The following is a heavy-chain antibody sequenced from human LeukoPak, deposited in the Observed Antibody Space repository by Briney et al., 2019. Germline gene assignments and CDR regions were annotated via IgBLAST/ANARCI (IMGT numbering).Heavy chain of an antibody. D-gene: IGHD4-17*01. CDR3: ARSGIYGDYGIYFDY. CDR2: IHYSGST. J-gene: IGHJ4*02. Sequence: PSETLSLTCTVSGGSINSYYWSWIRQPPGKGLEWIGYIHYSGSTKYNPSLKSRVTISADTSKKQFSLKLSSVTAADTAVYYCARSGIYGDYGIYFDYWGQGTLVTVSS. V-gene: IGHV4-59*01. CDR1: GGSINSYY.